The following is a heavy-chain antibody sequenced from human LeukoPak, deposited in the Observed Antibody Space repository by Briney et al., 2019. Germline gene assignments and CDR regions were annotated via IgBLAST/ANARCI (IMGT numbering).Heavy chain of an antibody. CDR3: ARGWHYGGXSXWFDP. CDR1: GFTFSSYA. V-gene: IGHV3-30-3*01. D-gene: IGHD4-23*01. J-gene: IGHJ5*02. CDR2: ISYDGSXK. Sequence: GGSLRLSCAASGFTFSSYAMHWVRQAPGKGLEWVAVISYDGSXKYYADSVKGRFTISRDNSKNTLYLQMNSLRAEDTAVYYCARGWHYGGXSXWFDPWGQGTLVTVSS.